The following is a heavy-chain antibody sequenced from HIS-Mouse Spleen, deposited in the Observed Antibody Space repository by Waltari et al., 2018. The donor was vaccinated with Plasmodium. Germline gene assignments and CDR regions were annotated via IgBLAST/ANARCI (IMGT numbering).Heavy chain of an antibody. J-gene: IGHJ3*02. Sequence: QVQLQQWGAGLLKPSETLSLTCAVYGGSFIGYSCSWIRQPPGKGLEWIGEINHSGSTNYNPSLKSRVTIAVDTSKNQFSLKLSSVTAADTAVYYCARGQLGIDAFDIWGQGTMVTVSS. V-gene: IGHV4-34*01. D-gene: IGHD7-27*01. CDR3: ARGQLGIDAFDI. CDR1: GGSFIGYS. CDR2: INHSGST.